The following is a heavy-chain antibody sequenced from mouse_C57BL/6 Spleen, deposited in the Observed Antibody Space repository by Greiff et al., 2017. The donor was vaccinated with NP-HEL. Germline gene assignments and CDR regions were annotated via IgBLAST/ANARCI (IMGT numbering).Heavy chain of an antibody. D-gene: IGHD2-4*01. CDR2: IDPETGGT. CDR3: TKSYDYDGFAY. J-gene: IGHJ3*01. V-gene: IGHV1-15*01. CDR1: GYTFTDYE. Sequence: VQLQQSVAELVRPGASVTLSCKASGYTFTDYEMHWVKQTPVHGLEWIGAIDPETGGTAYNQKFTGKAILTADKSSSTAYMELRSLTSEDSAVYYCTKSYDYDGFAYWGQGTLVTVSA.